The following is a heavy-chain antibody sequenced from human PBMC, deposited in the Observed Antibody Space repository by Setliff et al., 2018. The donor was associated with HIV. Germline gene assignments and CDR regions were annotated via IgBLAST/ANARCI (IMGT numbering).Heavy chain of an antibody. CDR3: ARWHQLALGSYYYMDV. J-gene: IGHJ6*03. D-gene: IGHD1-1*01. Sequence: AASVKVSCKASGYTFTTYAIHWVRQAPGQGLEWMGRINPNSGGTDYAQKFEDRVAMTTDTSKSTAYMELSRLTSDDTAVYFCARWHQLALGSYYYMDVWGRGTTVTVSS. V-gene: IGHV1-2*06. CDR2: INPNSGGT. CDR1: GYTFTTYA.